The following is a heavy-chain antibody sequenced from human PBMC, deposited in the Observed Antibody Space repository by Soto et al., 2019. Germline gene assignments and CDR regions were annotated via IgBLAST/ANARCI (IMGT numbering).Heavy chain of an antibody. CDR3: AREGAIFGVVKRHDAFDI. J-gene: IGHJ3*02. D-gene: IGHD3-3*01. CDR1: GYTFTSYD. V-gene: IGHV1-8*01. CDR2: LNPNSGNT. Sequence: ASVKVSCKASGYTFTSYDINWVRQATGQGLEWMGWLNPNSGNTGYAQKFQGRVTMNRNTSISTAYMELSSLRSEYTAVDYGAREGAIFGVVKRHDAFDIWGQGTMVTVSS.